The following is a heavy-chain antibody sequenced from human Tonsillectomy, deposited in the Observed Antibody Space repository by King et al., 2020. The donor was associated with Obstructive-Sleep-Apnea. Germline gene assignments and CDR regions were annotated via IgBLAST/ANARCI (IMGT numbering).Heavy chain of an antibody. V-gene: IGHV3-23*04. D-gene: IGHD3-22*01. CDR3: AKVFFSLIVVVPRPDH. J-gene: IGHJ5*02. CDR2: ISGSGGST. Sequence: VQLVESGGGLIQPGGSLRLSCAASGFTFGSFAMSWVRQAPGKGLEWVSGISGSGGSTYYADAVKGRFTISRDNSKNTLYLQMSSLRAEDTAVYYCAKVFFSLIVVVPRPDHWGQGTLVTVSS. CDR1: GFTFGSFA.